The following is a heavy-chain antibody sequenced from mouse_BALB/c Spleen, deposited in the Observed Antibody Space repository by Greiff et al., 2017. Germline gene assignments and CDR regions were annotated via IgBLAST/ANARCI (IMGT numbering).Heavy chain of an antibody. CDR2: IDPANGNT. J-gene: IGHJ4*01. CDR1: GFNIKDTY. V-gene: IGHV14-3*02. Sequence: VQLKESGAELVKPGASVKLSCTASGFNIKDTYMHWVKQRPEQGLEWIGRIDPANGNTKSDPKFQGKATITADTSSNTAYLPLSSLTSEDTAVYYCARWGGNYGYAMDYWGQGTSVTVSS. CDR3: ARWGGNYGYAMDY. D-gene: IGHD2-1*01.